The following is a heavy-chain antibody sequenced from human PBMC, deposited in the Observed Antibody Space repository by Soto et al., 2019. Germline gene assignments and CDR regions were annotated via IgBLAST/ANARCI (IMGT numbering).Heavy chain of an antibody. CDR1: GFTFSNYW. D-gene: IGHD2-2*01. CDR2: IKKDETEE. Sequence: EVQLVESGGGLVQPGGSLRLSCAASGFTFSNYWMSWVRQAPGKGLEWVANIKKDETEEYYVDSVKGRFTISRDNAKKSLFLQMTSLRAEDTAVYYCAAYCSSISCTPFHGYSWGQGTLVTVSS. J-gene: IGHJ4*02. V-gene: IGHV3-7*03. CDR3: AAYCSSISCTPFHGYS.